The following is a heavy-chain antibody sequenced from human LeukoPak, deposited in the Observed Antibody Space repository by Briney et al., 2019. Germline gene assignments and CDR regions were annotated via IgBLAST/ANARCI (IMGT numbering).Heavy chain of an antibody. V-gene: IGHV4-59*01. CDR2: IYYSGST. CDR1: GGSISSYY. J-gene: IGHJ4*02. Sequence: PSETLSLTCTVSGGSISSYYWSWIRQPPGKGLEWIGYIYYSGSTNYNPSLKSRVTISVDTSKNQFSLKLSSVTAADTAVYYCARVFNNRLGVSFGEFLFDYWGQGTLVTVSS. D-gene: IGHD3-10*01. CDR3: ARVFNNRLGVSFGEFLFDY.